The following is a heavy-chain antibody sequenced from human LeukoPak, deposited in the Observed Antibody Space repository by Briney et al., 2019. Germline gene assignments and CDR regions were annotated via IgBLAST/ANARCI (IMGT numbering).Heavy chain of an antibody. CDR2: INPGGGNT. CDR1: GYTFTNYY. V-gene: IGHV1-46*01. CDR3: AREFQGGYFDY. J-gene: IGHJ4*02. Sequence: VASVKVSCEASGYTFTNYYLHWVRQAPGQGLEWMGIINPGGGNTNYAQKFQGRVTMTRDTSTSTVYMELSSLRSEDTAVYYCAREFQGGYFDYWGQGTLVTVSS.